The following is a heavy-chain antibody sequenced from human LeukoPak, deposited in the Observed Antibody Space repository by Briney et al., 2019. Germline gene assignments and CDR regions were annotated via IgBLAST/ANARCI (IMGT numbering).Heavy chain of an antibody. CDR2: INQDVNRE. CDR1: GLTFRSYW. J-gene: IGHJ4*02. CDR3: ASTFPYCSDGSCAL. V-gene: IGHV3-7*01. D-gene: IGHD2-15*01. Sequence: GGSLRLSCAASGLTFRSYWMSWVRQAPGQGLEWVANINQDVNRENYVDSVKGRFSISRDNAKNSLFLQMHSLRVEDTAVYYCASTFPYCSDGSCALGGQGTLVTVSS.